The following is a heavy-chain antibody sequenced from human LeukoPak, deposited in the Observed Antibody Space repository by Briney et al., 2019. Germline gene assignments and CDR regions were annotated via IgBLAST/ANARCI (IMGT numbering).Heavy chain of an antibody. Sequence: SETLSLTCAVSGGSISSYYWSWIRQPPGKGLEWIGYIYYSGSTNYNPSLKSRVTISVDTSKNQFSLKLSSLTAADTAVYYCARGRNWFDPWGQGTLVTVSS. D-gene: IGHD5-24*01. V-gene: IGHV4-59*01. CDR1: GGSISSYY. J-gene: IGHJ5*02. CDR2: IYYSGST. CDR3: ARGRNWFDP.